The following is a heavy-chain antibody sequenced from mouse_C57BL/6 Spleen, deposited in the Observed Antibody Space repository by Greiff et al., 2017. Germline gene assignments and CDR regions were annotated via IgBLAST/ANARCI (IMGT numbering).Heavy chain of an antibody. CDR2: ISSGGSYT. Sequence: EVQGVESGGDLVKPGGSLKLSCAASGFTFSSYGMSWVRQTPDKRLEWVATISSGGSYTYYPDSVKGRFTISRDNAKNTLYLQMSSLKSEDTAMYYCARRYYYGSSWGYFDYWGQGTTLTVSS. D-gene: IGHD1-1*01. J-gene: IGHJ2*01. V-gene: IGHV5-6*01. CDR3: ARRYYYGSSWGYFDY. CDR1: GFTFSSYG.